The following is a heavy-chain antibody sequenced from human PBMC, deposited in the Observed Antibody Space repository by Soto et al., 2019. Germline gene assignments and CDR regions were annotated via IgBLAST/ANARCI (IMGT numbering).Heavy chain of an antibody. CDR1: GYTFTSYG. J-gene: IGHJ6*02. CDR3: ARDRSSSSSEIDYYNYYGMDV. D-gene: IGHD6-6*01. Sequence: ASVKVSCKASGYTFTSYGISWVRQAPGQGLEWMGWISAYNGNTNYAQKLQGRVTMTTDTSTSTAYMELRSLRSDDTAVYYCARDRSSSSSEIDYYNYYGMDVWGQGTTVTVSS. CDR2: ISAYNGNT. V-gene: IGHV1-18*01.